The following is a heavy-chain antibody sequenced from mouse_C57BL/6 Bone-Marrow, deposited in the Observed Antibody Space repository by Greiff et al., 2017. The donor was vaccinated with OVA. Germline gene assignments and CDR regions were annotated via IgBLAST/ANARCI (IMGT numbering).Heavy chain of an antibody. J-gene: IGHJ1*03. CDR1: GFNIKDDY. D-gene: IGHD1-1*01. CDR3: ARAAGYYGIWYFDV. V-gene: IGHV14-4*01. CDR2: IDPENGDT. Sequence: EVQLQQSGAELVRPGASVKLSCTASGFNIKDDYMHWVKQRPEQGLEWIGWIDPENGDTEYASKFQGKATITADTSSNTAYLQLSSLTSEDSAVYYCARAAGYYGIWYFDVWGTGTTVTVSS.